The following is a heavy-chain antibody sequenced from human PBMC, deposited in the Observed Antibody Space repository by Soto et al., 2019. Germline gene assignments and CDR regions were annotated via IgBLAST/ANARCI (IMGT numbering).Heavy chain of an antibody. Sequence: QLQLQESGPGLVKPSETLSLTCIVSGGSISSSSYYWTWIRQPPGKGLEWIGTIYYSGSTYYNNPSLKRRVTISVDTSKNQFSLKLRSVTAADTSVYYCARQTTSLSFDIWGQGTLVTVSS. D-gene: IGHD4-17*01. CDR2: IYYSGST. CDR3: ARQTTSLSFDI. J-gene: IGHJ3*02. V-gene: IGHV4-39*01. CDR1: GGSISSSSYY.